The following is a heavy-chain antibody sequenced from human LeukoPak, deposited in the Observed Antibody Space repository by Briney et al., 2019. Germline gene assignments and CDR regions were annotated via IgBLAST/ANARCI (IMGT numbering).Heavy chain of an antibody. D-gene: IGHD6-19*01. V-gene: IGHV4-39*01. CDR1: GDSITSPAYF. J-gene: IGHJ4*02. Sequence: PSETLSLTCSVSGDSITSPAYFWGWIRQPPGKGLGWIGTISYSGNTYYNPSLKSRVTISVDTSKNQFSLKLSSVTAADTAEYYCARAEYSSGAWADYWGQGTLVTVSS. CDR2: ISYSGNT. CDR3: ARAEYSSGAWADY.